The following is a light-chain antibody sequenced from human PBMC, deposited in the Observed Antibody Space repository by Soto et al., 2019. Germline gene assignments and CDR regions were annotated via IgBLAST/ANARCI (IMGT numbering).Light chain of an antibody. CDR2: DAS. J-gene: IGKJ1*01. V-gene: IGKV3-20*01. CDR1: ELFSSTY. Sequence: EIVLTQSPGTLSLSPGERATLSCRASELFSSTYLAWYQQKPGQAPSLLIYDASTKATGIPDRFSGSGSGKDFDRNISRLEPEDFVVYYCQQYVSSPLTFGQGTRVEIK. CDR3: QQYVSSPLT.